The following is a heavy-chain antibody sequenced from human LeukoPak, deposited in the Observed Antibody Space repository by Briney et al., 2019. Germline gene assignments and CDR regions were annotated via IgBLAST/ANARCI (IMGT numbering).Heavy chain of an antibody. J-gene: IGHJ4*02. D-gene: IGHD1-14*01. CDR1: GGSFSGYY. Sequence: SETLSLTCAVYGGSFSGYYWSWIRQAPGKGLDWIGEINHRGSTHYNPSLKSRVTISVDTSKNQFSLKLSSVTAADTAVYYCARITGGNFDYWGQGTLVTVSS. CDR2: INHRGST. V-gene: IGHV4-34*01. CDR3: ARITGGNFDY.